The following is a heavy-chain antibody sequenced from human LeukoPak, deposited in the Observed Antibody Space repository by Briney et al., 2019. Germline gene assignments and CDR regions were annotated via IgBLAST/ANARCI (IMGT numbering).Heavy chain of an antibody. D-gene: IGHD5-24*01. Sequence: PSETLSLTCTVSGGSISTSSYYWGWVRQPPGKGLEWVSNISGSGSGGSTYYADSAKGRFTISRDNSKNTLYLQMNSLRAEDTAVYYCAKSGYNRFDYWGQGTLVTVSS. CDR3: AKSGYNRFDY. J-gene: IGHJ4*02. CDR1: GGSISTSSYY. V-gene: IGHV3-23*01. CDR2: ISGSGSGGST.